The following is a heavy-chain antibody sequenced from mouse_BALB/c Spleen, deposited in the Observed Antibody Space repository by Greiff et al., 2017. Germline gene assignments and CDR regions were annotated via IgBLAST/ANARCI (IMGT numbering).Heavy chain of an antibody. CDR2: INPSSGYT. CDR1: GYTFTSYT. J-gene: IGHJ4*01. V-gene: IGHV1-4*02. Sequence: QVQLQQSAAELARPGASVKMSCKASGYTFTSYTMHWVKQRPGQGLEWIGYINPSSGYTEYNQKFKDKTTLTADKSSSTAYMQLSSLTSEDSAVYYCARGGNHPMDYWGQGTSVTVSS. CDR3: ARGGNHPMDY. D-gene: IGHD2-1*01.